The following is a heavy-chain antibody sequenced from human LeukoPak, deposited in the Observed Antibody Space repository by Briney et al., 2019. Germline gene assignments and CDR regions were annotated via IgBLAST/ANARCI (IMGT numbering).Heavy chain of an antibody. D-gene: IGHD7-27*01. V-gene: IGHV1-46*01. CDR2: INTSGGST. CDR3: AREGLGIQFVP. J-gene: IGHJ5*01. Sequence: GASVKVSCKASGYTFTSYYMHWVRQAPGQGLAWMGIINTSGGSTSYAQKFQGRVTLTRDTSTSTVYMALSSLRSEDTAVYYCAREGLGIQFVPWGQGTLVTVSS. CDR1: GYTFTSYY.